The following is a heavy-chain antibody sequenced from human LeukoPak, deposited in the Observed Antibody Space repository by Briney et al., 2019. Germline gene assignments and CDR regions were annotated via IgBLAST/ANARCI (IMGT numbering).Heavy chain of an antibody. V-gene: IGHV3-30*19. CDR1: GFTFSSYG. CDR3: ARDHDILTGLYFDY. CDR2: ISYDGSNK. Sequence: GGSLRLSCAASGFTFSSYGMHWVRQAPGKGLEWVAVISYDGSNKYYADSVKGRFTISRDNSKNTLYLQMNSLRAEDTAVYYCARDHDILTGLYFDYWGQGTLVTVSS. J-gene: IGHJ4*02. D-gene: IGHD3-9*01.